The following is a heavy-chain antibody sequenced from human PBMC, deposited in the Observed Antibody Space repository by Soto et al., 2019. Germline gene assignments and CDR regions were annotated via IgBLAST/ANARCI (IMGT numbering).Heavy chain of an antibody. D-gene: IGHD4-17*01. CDR1: GASINDGAYY. J-gene: IGHJ4*02. Sequence: QVQLQESGPGLVKPAQTLSLTCTVSGASINDGAYYWNWVRQHPEKGLEWIGYIRYSGNTYYSPSLKSRVIISLDTCKNQFSLMLISVTTADTAIYYCVRSNYGDYGAQPDHWGQGTPVTVSS. CDR3: VRSNYGDYGAQPDH. CDR2: IRYSGNT. V-gene: IGHV4-31*03.